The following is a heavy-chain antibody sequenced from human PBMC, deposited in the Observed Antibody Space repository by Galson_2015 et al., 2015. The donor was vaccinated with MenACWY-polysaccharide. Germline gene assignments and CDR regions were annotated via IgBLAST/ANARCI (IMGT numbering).Heavy chain of an antibody. V-gene: IGHV1-3*01. Sequence: SVKVSCKASGYTFTSYAIHWVRQAPGQRLEWMGWINAGNGNTKYSQKFQGRVTITRDTSASTAYMELSSLRSEDTAVYYCARDSGARRAFFDYWGLGTLVTVSS. D-gene: IGHD3-10*01. CDR1: GYTFTSYA. J-gene: IGHJ4*02. CDR3: ARDSGARRAFFDY. CDR2: INAGNGNT.